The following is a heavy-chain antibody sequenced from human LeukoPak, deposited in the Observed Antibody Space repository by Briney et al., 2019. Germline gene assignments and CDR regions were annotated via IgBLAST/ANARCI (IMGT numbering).Heavy chain of an antibody. CDR1: GFTFSSYA. J-gene: IGHJ6*02. CDR3: ARETGYCSGGSCYLYYYYGMDV. CDR2: ISSNGGST. Sequence: GGSLRLSCAASGFTFSSYAMHWVRQAPGKGLEYVSAISSNGGSTYYANSVKGRFTISRDNSKNTLYLQMGNLRAEDMAVYYCARETGYCSGGSCYLYYYYGMDVWGQGTTVTVSS. D-gene: IGHD2-15*01. V-gene: IGHV3-64*01.